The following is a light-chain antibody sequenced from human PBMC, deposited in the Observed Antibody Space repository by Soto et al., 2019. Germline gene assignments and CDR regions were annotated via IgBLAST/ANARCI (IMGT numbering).Light chain of an antibody. CDR1: QIVSSTY. J-gene: IGKJ4*01. CDR2: GAS. Sequence: EIVLTQSPGTLSLSPGERATLSCRASQIVSSTYLAWFQQKPGQAPRLLIYGASTRATGIPDRFSGSGSGTDFTLTISGLEPEDFALYYCQQYFTTPLTFGGGTRVDIK. CDR3: QQYFTTPLT. V-gene: IGKV3-20*01.